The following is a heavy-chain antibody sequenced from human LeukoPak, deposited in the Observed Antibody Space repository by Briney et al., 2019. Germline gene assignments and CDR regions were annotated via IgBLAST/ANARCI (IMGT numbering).Heavy chain of an antibody. CDR3: VGRDYGVNLFDY. CDR2: ISSSGSTI. V-gene: IGHV3-48*03. Sequence: GGSLRLSCAASGFTFSSYEMNWVRQAPGKGLEWVSYISSSGSTIYYADSVKGRFTISRDNAKNSLYPQMNSLRAEDTAVYYCVGRDYGVNLFDYWGQGTLVTVSS. J-gene: IGHJ4*02. CDR1: GFTFSSYE. D-gene: IGHD4-17*01.